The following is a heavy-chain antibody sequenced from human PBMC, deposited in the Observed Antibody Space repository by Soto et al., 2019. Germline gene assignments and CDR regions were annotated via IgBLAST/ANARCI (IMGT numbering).Heavy chain of an antibody. J-gene: IGHJ4*02. Sequence: GGSQRLSCAASGFKFSNYAMSWVRQAPGKGLEWVSLISATGGGTYYAGSVKGRFTISRDNSHNTLYLQVHSLTAEDTAVYYCAKDRRAGGNSAFYFDFWGQGAQVTVSS. D-gene: IGHD3-16*01. CDR2: ISATGGGT. CDR1: GFKFSNYA. CDR3: AKDRRAGGNSAFYFDF. V-gene: IGHV3-23*01.